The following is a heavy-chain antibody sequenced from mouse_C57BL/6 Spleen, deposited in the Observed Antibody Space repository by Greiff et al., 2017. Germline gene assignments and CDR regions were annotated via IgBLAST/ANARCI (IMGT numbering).Heavy chain of an antibody. CDR1: GYSITSGSY. Sequence: EVKLVESGPGLVKPSQSLSLTCSVTGYSITSGSYWNWIRQFPGNQLEWMGYISYDGSNNYNPSLKNRISITRDTSKNQLFLKLNSVTTEDTATYYCTTYYKSYAMDYWGQGTSVTVSS. V-gene: IGHV3-6*01. J-gene: IGHJ4*01. CDR2: ISYDGSN. CDR3: TTYYKSYAMDY. D-gene: IGHD2-12*01.